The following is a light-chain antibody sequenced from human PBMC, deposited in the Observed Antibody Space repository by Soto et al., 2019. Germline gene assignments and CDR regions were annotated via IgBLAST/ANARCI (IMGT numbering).Light chain of an antibody. CDR1: QDINKY. Sequence: ILMTQSPSSLSASVGDRVTLTCRASQDINKYLAWYRQKPGKAPALLIYGASTLQSGVPSRFSGSGSGTDFTLTITSLQPEDVATYYCQKYGSAPRTFGPGTKVEI. CDR3: QKYGSAPRT. V-gene: IGKV1-27*01. CDR2: GAS. J-gene: IGKJ1*01.